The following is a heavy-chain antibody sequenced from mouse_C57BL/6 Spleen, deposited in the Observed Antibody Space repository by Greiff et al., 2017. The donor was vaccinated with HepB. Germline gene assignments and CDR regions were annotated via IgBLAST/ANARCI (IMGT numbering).Heavy chain of an antibody. CDR1: GYTFTSYW. Sequence: QVHVKQPGTELVKPGASVKLSCKASGYTFTSYWMHWVKQRPGQGLEWIGNINPSNGGTNYNEKFKSKATLTVDKSSSTAYMQLSSLTSEDSAVYYCARSQLGQAWFAYWGQGTLVTVSA. V-gene: IGHV1-53*01. CDR2: INPSNGGT. CDR3: ARSQLGQAWFAY. D-gene: IGHD4-1*02. J-gene: IGHJ3*01.